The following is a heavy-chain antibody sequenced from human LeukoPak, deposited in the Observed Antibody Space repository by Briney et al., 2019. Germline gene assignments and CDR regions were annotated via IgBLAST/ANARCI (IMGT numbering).Heavy chain of an antibody. CDR2: IYYSGST. CDR3: GGDKSTSSSVEY. D-gene: IGHD2-2*01. V-gene: IGHV4-59*08. Sequence: SETLSLTCTVSGGSISSYFWSWLRQPPGKGLEWIGYIYYSGSTDYNPSLRSRVTISVDTSRNQFSLRLSSVTAADTTVYYCGGDKSTSSSVEYWGQGTLVTVSS. CDR1: GGSISSYF. J-gene: IGHJ4*02.